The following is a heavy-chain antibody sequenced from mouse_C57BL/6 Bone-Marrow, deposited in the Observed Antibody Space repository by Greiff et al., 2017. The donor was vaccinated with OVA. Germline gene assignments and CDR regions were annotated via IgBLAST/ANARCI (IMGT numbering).Heavy chain of an antibody. V-gene: IGHV7-3*01. D-gene: IGHD2-2*01. CDR2: IRNKANGYTT. J-gene: IGHJ2*01. Sequence: EVMLVESGGGLVQPGGSLSLSCAASGFTFTDYYMSWVRQPPGKALEWLGFIRNKANGYTTEYSASVKGRFTISRDNSQSILYLQMNALRAEDSATYYCASLMVTTGKNYFDYWGQGTTLTVSS. CDR3: ASLMVTTGKNYFDY. CDR1: GFTFTDYY.